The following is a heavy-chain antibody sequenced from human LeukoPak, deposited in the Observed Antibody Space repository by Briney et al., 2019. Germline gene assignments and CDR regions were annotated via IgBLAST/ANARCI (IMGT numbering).Heavy chain of an antibody. CDR1: GGSISSYY. CDR3: GKYSNNCFDWFDS. Sequence: SETLSLTCTLSGGSISSYYWSWIRQPPGKGLEWIGNIHYSVSTNYNPYLKSRLTIFVDTSKKQFSLKLTSITTADAAAYYCGKYSNNCFDWFDSWGQGTRVTVSS. D-gene: IGHD6-13*01. CDR2: IHYSVST. V-gene: IGHV4-59*01. J-gene: IGHJ5*01.